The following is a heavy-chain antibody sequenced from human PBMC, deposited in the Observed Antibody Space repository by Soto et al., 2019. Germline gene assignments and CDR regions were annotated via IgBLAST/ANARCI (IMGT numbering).Heavy chain of an antibody. J-gene: IGHJ5*02. Sequence: SETLSLTCAVYGGSFSGNHWTWIRQVPGKGLEWIGEINHSGSTNYNPSLKSRVTISVDTSKNQISLKLNSVTAADTAVYYCERRYCSSTSCLAGFDTWGRGTLVTVSS. CDR1: GGSFSGNH. V-gene: IGHV4-34*01. CDR3: ERRYCSSTSCLAGFDT. CDR2: INHSGST. D-gene: IGHD2-2*01.